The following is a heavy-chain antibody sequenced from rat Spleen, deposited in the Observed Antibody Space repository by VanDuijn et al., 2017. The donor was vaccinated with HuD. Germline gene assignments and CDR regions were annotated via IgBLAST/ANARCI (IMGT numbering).Heavy chain of an antibody. Sequence: VPLQESGPGLLNPSQSLSLTCSFTGYFITSNYWGWIRKFPGNKMEWVGYISYSGSSGYNPSLKSRISITRDTSKNQFFLQLNSVTTEDTATYYCARYRDSFGHVGIFDYWGQGVMVTVSS. D-gene: IGHD1-11*01. CDR1: GYFITSNY. CDR2: ISYSGSS. CDR3: ARYRDSFGHVGIFDY. V-gene: IGHV3-1*01. J-gene: IGHJ2*01.